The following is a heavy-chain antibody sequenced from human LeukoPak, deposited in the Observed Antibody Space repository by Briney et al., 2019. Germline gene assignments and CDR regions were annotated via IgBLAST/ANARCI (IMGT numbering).Heavy chain of an antibody. Sequence: ASVKVSCKASGYTFTGYYMHWVRQAPGQGLEWMGWINPNSGGTNYAQKFQGGVTMTRDTSISTAYMELSRLRSDDTAVYYCARSPRRDGYNLFDYWGQGTLVTVSS. D-gene: IGHD5-24*01. J-gene: IGHJ4*02. CDR2: INPNSGGT. V-gene: IGHV1-2*02. CDR3: ARSPRRDGYNLFDY. CDR1: GYTFTGYY.